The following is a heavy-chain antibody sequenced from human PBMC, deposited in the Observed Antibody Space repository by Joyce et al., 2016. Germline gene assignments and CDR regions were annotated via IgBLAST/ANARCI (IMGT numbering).Heavy chain of an antibody. V-gene: IGHV3-48*01. J-gene: IGHJ3*02. Sequence: EVQLVESGGGLVQHGGSRRRSCAASGFTFSSYSMNWVRQAPGKGLEWVSYISSSSSTIYYADSVKGRFTISRDNAKNSLYLQMNSLRAEDTAVYYCAKADYGDKIDAFDIWGQGTMVTVSS. D-gene: IGHD4-17*01. CDR2: ISSSSSTI. CDR1: GFTFSSYS. CDR3: AKADYGDKIDAFDI.